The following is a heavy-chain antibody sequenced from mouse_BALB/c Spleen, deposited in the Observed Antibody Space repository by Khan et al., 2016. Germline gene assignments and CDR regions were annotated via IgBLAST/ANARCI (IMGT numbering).Heavy chain of an antibody. CDR1: GFNIKDTS. CDR2: IDPATGNT. Sequence: VQLKQSGAELVKPGASVKLSCTASGFNIKDTSMHWVKQRPEQGLEWLGRIDPATGNTKYDPKFQGKATITADTSSNTAYLHLSNLTSEDTADYYCAGTNYGNCGGGYSMDCWGEGTSVTVSS. V-gene: IGHV14-3*02. J-gene: IGHJ4*01. CDR3: AGTNYGNCGGGYSMDC. D-gene: IGHD2-1*01.